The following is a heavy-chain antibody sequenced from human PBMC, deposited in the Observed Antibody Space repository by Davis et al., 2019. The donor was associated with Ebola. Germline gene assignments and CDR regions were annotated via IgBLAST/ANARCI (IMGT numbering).Heavy chain of an antibody. D-gene: IGHD3-10*01. J-gene: IGHJ4*02. CDR2: IENDGSKK. Sequence: GESLKISCAASKFTLSSYWMSWVRQAPGKGLEWVATIENDGSKKYYMDSVKGRFTISRDNAKNSLFLQMNSLRAEDTAVYYCARTTLWFGEPAPLYYFDYWGQGTLVTVSS. CDR3: ARTTLWFGEPAPLYYFDY. CDR1: KFTLSSYW. V-gene: IGHV3-7*01.